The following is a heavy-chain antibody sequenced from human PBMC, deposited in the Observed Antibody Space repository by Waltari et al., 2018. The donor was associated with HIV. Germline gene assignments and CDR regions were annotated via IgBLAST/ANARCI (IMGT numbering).Heavy chain of an antibody. CDR1: GYTFSTSD. CDR3: ARVRARDGYRHFDY. D-gene: IGHD5-12*01. Sequence: QVQLVQSGAEVKKPGASVKVSCEASGYTFSTSDINWVRQAAGQGLQWMGWMNPNSGNTGYAQNFQGRLTMTRNTSINTAYMELSSLSSEDTAVYYCARVRARDGYRHFDYRGQGALVTVSS. J-gene: IGHJ4*02. V-gene: IGHV1-8*01. CDR2: MNPNSGNT.